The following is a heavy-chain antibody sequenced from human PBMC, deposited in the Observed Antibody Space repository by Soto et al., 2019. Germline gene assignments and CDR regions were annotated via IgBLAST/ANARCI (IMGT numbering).Heavy chain of an antibody. CDR3: ARSKGGSGLVNAVVY. D-gene: IGHD3-22*01. CDR1: GYTFTGYY. Sequence: ASVKVSCKASGYTFTGYYMHWVRQAPGQGLEWMGWINPNSGGTNYAQKFQGRVTMTRDTSISTAYMELSRLRSDDTAVYYCARSKGGSGLVNAVVYWGQGTLVTVSS. CDR2: INPNSGGT. V-gene: IGHV1-2*02. J-gene: IGHJ4*02.